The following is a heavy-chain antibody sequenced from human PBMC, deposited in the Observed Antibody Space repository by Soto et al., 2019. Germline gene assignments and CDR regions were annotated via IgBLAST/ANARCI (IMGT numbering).Heavy chain of an antibody. Sequence: ETLSLTCTVSGGSISSYYWSWIRPPQGKGLEWIGYIYYSGSTNYNPSLKSRVTISVDTSKNQFSLKLSSVTAAYTAVYYFARDGRYSYGLDYWGQATLVTVPS. CDR2: IYYSGST. D-gene: IGHD5-18*01. V-gene: IGHV4-59*01. CDR3: ARDGRYSYGLDY. CDR1: GGSISSYY. J-gene: IGHJ4*02.